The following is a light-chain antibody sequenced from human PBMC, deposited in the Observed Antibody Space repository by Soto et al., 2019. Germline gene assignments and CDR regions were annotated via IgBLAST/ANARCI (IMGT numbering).Light chain of an antibody. CDR1: QSVSSN. CDR2: GAF. J-gene: IGKJ5*01. Sequence: EILMTQSPVTLSVSPGERATLSCRASQSVSSNLAWYQQKPGQAPSLLIYGAFTRATGIPARFSGTGSGTDFTLTISSLEPEDFAVYYCQNYDSSPYTFGQGTRLEIK. CDR3: QNYDSSPYT. V-gene: IGKV3-15*01.